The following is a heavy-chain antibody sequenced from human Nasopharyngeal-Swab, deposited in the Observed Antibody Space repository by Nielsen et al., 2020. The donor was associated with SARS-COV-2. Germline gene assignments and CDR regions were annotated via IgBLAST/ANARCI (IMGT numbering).Heavy chain of an antibody. CDR2: IGGNGART. CDR1: GFIFGNYA. D-gene: IGHD3-3*01. Sequence: GESLKISCVASGFIFGNYAMAWVRQAPGKGLEWVSAIGGNGARTHYADSVRGRFIISRDNSKSTLDLQMNSLRVDDAAVYYCARDFWSDSGDKYFDHWGQGTQVTVPS. J-gene: IGHJ4*02. CDR3: ARDFWSDSGDKYFDH. V-gene: IGHV3-23*01.